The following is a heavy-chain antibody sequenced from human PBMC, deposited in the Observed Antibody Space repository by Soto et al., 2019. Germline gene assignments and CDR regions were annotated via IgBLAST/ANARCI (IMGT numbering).Heavy chain of an antibody. CDR1: GFTFSSYP. CDR3: ARDPYFDY. CDR2: ISFDGNNQ. Sequence: PGGSLRLSCAASGFTFSSYPIHWVRQAPGKGLEWVGVISFDGNNQYYADSVGGRFTISRDNSKNTVNLQMNGLTPENTAVYYCARDPYFDYWGQGTLVTV. J-gene: IGHJ4*02. D-gene: IGHD3-16*01. V-gene: IGHV3-30*04.